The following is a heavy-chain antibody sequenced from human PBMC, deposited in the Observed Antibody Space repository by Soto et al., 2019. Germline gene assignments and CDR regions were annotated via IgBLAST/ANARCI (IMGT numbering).Heavy chain of an antibody. J-gene: IGHJ5*02. Sequence: LSLTCTVSGGSISSGGYYWSWIRQHPGKGLEWIGYIYYSGSTDYNPSLKSRVTISVDTSKNQFSLKLSSVTAADTALYYCARAPWTGYYRHNWFDPWGQGTLVTVSS. CDR3: ARAPWTGYYRHNWFDP. V-gene: IGHV4-31*03. D-gene: IGHD3-9*01. CDR2: IYYSGST. CDR1: GGSISSGGYY.